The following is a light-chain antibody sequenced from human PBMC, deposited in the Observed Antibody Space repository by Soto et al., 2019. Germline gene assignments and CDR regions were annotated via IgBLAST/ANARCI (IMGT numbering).Light chain of an antibody. CDR1: QNISNY. V-gene: IGKV3-11*01. CDR3: KQRSNWPGQ. J-gene: IGKJ1*01. Sequence: IVLTQSPATLSLSPGKRTTLSCRASQNISNYLIWYQQKPGQAPRLLTYDVSNRAAGIPARLSGSGSGTDFTLTIGSLEAEDFSVYYCKQRSNWPGQFGQGTKVDIK. CDR2: DVS.